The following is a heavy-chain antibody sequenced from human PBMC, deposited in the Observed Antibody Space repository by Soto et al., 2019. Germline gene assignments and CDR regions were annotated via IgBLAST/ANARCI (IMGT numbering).Heavy chain of an antibody. V-gene: IGHV3-23*01. D-gene: IGHD3-22*01. J-gene: IGHJ4*02. CDR3: AKLWFPYYYDSSGYDYFDY. CDR1: QFTFSSYA. CDR2: ISGSGGST. Sequence: PGGSPKLSCAASQFTFSSYAMTWVRQAPGKGLEWVSAISGSGGSTYYADSVKGRFTISRDNSKNTLYLQMNSLRAEDTAVYYCAKLWFPYYYDSSGYDYFDYWGQGT.